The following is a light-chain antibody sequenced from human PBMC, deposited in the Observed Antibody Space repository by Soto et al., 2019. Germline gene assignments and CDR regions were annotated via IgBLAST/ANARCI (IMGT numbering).Light chain of an antibody. CDR1: QSGSSN. J-gene: IGKJ1*01. Sequence: EIVMTQSPATLSVSPGERATLSCRASQSGSSNLAWYQHKPGQAPRLLMYGASTVATVIPDRFSGSGSGTEFTLPISCLQYEYFAAYYGQQHNNCPQCTFCQGTNGEIK. V-gene: IGKV3-15*01. CDR2: GAS. CDR3: QQHNNCPQCT.